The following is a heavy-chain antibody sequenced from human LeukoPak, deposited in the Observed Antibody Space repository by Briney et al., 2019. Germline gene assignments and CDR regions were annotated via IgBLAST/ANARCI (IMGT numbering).Heavy chain of an antibody. CDR2: ISAYNGNT. D-gene: IGHD2-2*01. V-gene: IGHV1-18*01. Sequence: ASVKVSCKASGYTFTSYGISWVRQAPGQELEWMGWISAYNGNTNYAQKLQGRVTMTTDTSTSTAYMELRSLRSDDTAVYYCAREFNIVVVPAAHGGDYWGQGTLVTVSS. J-gene: IGHJ4*02. CDR3: AREFNIVVVPAAHGGDY. CDR1: GYTFTSYG.